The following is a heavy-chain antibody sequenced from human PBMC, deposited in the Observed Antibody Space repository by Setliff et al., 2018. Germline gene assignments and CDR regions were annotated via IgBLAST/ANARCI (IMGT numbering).Heavy chain of an antibody. J-gene: IGHJ3*02. D-gene: IGHD1-26*01. CDR2: IYYSGST. CDR1: GGSISSGGYY. Sequence: SETLSLTCTVSGGSISSGGYYWSWMRQHPGMSLEWIGYIYYSGSTYHNPSLKTLVTISVDTSKNQFSLKLSSVTAADTAVYYCARCSGSYDAFDIWGQGTMVT. CDR3: ARCSGSYDAFDI. V-gene: IGHV4-31*01.